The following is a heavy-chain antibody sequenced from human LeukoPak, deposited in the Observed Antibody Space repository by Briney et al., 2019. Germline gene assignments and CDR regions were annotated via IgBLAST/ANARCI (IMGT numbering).Heavy chain of an antibody. CDR1: GYTSTSYG. Sequence: ASVEVSCKASGYTSTSYGISWVRQAPGQGLEWMGWISAYNGNTNYAQKLQGRVTMTTDTSTSTAYMELRSLRSDDTAVYYCARAYYDSSGYCDFDYWGQGTLVTVSS. J-gene: IGHJ4*02. V-gene: IGHV1-18*01. CDR2: ISAYNGNT. CDR3: ARAYYDSSGYCDFDY. D-gene: IGHD3-22*01.